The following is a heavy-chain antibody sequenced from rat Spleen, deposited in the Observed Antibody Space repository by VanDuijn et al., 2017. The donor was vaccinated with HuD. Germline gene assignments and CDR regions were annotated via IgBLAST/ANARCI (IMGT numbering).Heavy chain of an antibody. CDR2: ITTGGSI. CDR3: TRGGYYYSIRHFDY. D-gene: IGHD1-2*01. CDR1: GFPFSDYY. Sequence: EVQLVESGGGLVQPGNPLKLSCAASGFPFSDYYMAWVRQAPTKVMEWVATITTGGSIYYPDSVKGRFTISRDNAQNTLYLQMNSLRSEDTATYYWTRGGYYYSIRHFDYWGQGVMVTVSS. J-gene: IGHJ2*01. V-gene: IGHV5S23*01.